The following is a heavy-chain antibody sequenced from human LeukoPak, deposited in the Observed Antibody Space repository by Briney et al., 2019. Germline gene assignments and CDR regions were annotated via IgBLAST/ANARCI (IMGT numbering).Heavy chain of an antibody. CDR2: ISSSSSYI. CDR3: ASYGRGITGTTVYYYYMDV. CDR1: GFTFSSYS. V-gene: IGHV3-21*01. Sequence: GGSLRLSCAASGFTFSSYSMNWVRQAPGKGLEWVSSISSSSSYIYYADSVKGRFTISRDNAKNSLYLQMNSLRAEDTAVYYCASYGRGITGTTVYYYYMDVWGKGTTVTVSS. J-gene: IGHJ6*03. D-gene: IGHD1-7*01.